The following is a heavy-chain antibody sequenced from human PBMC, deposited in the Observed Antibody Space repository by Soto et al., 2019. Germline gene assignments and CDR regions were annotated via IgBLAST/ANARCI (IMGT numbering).Heavy chain of an antibody. Sequence: ASVKVSCKASGYTFTSYGIGWVRQAPGQGLEWMGWISAYNGNTNYAQKLQGRVTMTTDTSTSTAYMELTSLRSNDTAIYYCAMVDVYVTPSPQDVWGQGTTVTVSS. D-gene: IGHD3-16*01. J-gene: IGHJ6*02. CDR1: GYTFTSYG. V-gene: IGHV1-18*01. CDR2: ISAYNGNT. CDR3: AMVDVYVTPSPQDV.